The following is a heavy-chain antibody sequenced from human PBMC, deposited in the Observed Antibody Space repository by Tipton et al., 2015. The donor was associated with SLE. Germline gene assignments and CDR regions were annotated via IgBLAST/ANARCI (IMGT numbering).Heavy chain of an antibody. V-gene: IGHV1-46*01. CDR1: GYSFTSYF. D-gene: IGHD3-16*01. CDR2: VNPSGGTT. CDR3: AIVGGGGVAF. Sequence: QSGPEVKKPGASVRVSCKASGYSFTSYFMNWVRQAPGQGLEWMGVVNPSGGTTAYAQRIQGRISLSWDTSTTTVYMDLSSLTSQDAAVYYCAIVGGGGVAFWGQGTLVNVSS. J-gene: IGHJ4*02.